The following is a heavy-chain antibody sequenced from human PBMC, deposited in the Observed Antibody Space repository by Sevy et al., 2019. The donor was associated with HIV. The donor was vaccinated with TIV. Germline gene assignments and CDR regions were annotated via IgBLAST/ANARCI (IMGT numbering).Heavy chain of an antibody. CDR2: ISTDITNE. J-gene: IGHJ4*02. D-gene: IGHD2-21*02. Sequence: GGSLRLSCAASGFTFWNSAMHWVRQAPGKGLERVAVISTDITNEYYADSVSGRVTISRGNSNNTLFLQMNSPRAEETAIYYCAEGGGTGDSDLDYWGQGALVTVSS. CDR3: AEGGGTGDSDLDY. CDR1: GFTFWNSA. V-gene: IGHV3-30*04.